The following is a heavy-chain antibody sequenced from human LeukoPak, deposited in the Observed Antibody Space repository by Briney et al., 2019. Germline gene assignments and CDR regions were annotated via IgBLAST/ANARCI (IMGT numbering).Heavy chain of an antibody. CDR2: IIPIFGTA. CDR3: ARFARLDFDWLPDAFDI. Sequence: SVKVSCKASGGTFSSYAISWVRQAPGQGLEWMGGIIPIFGTANYAQKFQGRVTITADKSTSTAYMELSSLRSEDTAVYYCARFARLDFDWLPDAFDIWGQGTMVTVSS. CDR1: GGTFSSYA. J-gene: IGHJ3*02. D-gene: IGHD3-9*01. V-gene: IGHV1-69*06.